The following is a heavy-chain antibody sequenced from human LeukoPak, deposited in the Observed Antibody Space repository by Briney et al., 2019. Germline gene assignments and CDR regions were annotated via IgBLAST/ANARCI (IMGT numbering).Heavy chain of an antibody. CDR3: ARVDSGSYSIDY. Sequence: ASVKVSCKASGYTFTGYYMHWVRQAPGQGLEWMGWINPNSGGTNYAQKFQGRVTMTRDTSISTAYMELSRLRSDDTAVYYCARVDSGSYSIDYWGQGTLVNVSS. D-gene: IGHD1-26*01. CDR2: INPNSGGT. J-gene: IGHJ4*02. CDR1: GYTFTGYY. V-gene: IGHV1-2*02.